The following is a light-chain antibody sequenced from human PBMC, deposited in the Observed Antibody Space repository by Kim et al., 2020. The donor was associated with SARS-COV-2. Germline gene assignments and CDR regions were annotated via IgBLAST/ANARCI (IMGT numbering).Light chain of an antibody. J-gene: IGKJ4*01. V-gene: IGKV3-15*01. CDR1: QSVTTN. Sequence: EIVMTQSPATLSVSPGERATLSCRASQSVTTNLAWYQQKPGQAPRLLIYGASTRATGIPARFSGSGSGTEFTLSISSLQSEDSAVYYCQQYNRWPPLAFGGGTKLEI. CDR2: GAS. CDR3: QQYNRWPPLA.